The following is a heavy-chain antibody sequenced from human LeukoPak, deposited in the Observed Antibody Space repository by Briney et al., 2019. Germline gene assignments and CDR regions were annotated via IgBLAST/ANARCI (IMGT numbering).Heavy chain of an antibody. CDR3: ARMVLSGSRGSSDI. CDR2: IDWDDDK. V-gene: IGHV2-70*11. CDR1: GFSLSTSGMC. Sequence: ESGPTLVNPTQTLTLTCTFSGFSLSTSGMCVSWIRQPPGKALEWLARIDWDDDKYYSTSLKTRLTISRDTSKNQVVLTMTNMDPVGTATYYCARMVLSGSRGSSDIWGQGTMVTVSS. J-gene: IGHJ3*02. D-gene: IGHD3-10*01.